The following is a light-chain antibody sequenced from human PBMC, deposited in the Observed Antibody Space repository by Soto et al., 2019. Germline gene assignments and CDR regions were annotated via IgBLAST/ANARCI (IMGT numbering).Light chain of an antibody. V-gene: IGKV1-6*01. Sequence: AIQMTQSPSALSASVGDRVTITCRASQGIRNDLGWYQQKPGKPPKLLIYAASSLQSGVPSRFSGSGSGTDFTLTISSLQPEDFATYYCLQDYDYPLTFGGGTKVEIK. CDR1: QGIRND. CDR2: AAS. CDR3: LQDYDYPLT. J-gene: IGKJ4*01.